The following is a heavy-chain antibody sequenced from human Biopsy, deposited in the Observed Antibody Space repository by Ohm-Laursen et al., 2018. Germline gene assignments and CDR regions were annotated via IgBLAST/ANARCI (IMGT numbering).Heavy chain of an antibody. CDR1: GVTLSGYS. J-gene: IGHJ5*02. CDR3: ATEVGPGGIGGHWLDP. V-gene: IGHV3-21*01. D-gene: IGHD2-15*01. CDR2: ISASSSYI. Sequence: SLRLSCAASGVTLSGYSMNWVRQAPGKGLEWVSSISASSSYIYYADSVKGRFTVSKENGKNSLYLHMNSLRAEDTAVYYCATEVGPGGIGGHWLDPWGQGTLVTVSS.